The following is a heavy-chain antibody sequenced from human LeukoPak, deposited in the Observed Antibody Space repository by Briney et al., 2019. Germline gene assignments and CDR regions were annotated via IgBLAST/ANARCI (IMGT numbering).Heavy chain of an antibody. D-gene: IGHD3-16*02. CDR3: ARDLEGYDYVWGSYRPSNWFDP. CDR2: IYYSGST. V-gene: IGHV4-59*01. CDR1: GGSISSYY. J-gene: IGHJ5*02. Sequence: SETLSPTCTVSGGSISSYYWSWIRQPPGKGLEWIGYIYYSGSTNYNPSLKSRVTISVDTSKNQFSLKLSSVTAADTAVYYCARDLEGYDYVWGSYRPSNWFDPWGQGTLVTVSS.